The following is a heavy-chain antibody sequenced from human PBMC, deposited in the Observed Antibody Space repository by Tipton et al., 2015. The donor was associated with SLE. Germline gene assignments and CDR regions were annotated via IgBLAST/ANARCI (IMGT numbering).Heavy chain of an antibody. Sequence: SLRLSCAASGFTFSYYSMNWVRQAPGKGLEWVSYISSSGSPIYYADSVKGRFTISRDNAKNSLYLQMNSLRAEDTAVYYCAKDGARGYYYYGMDVWGQGTTVTVSS. J-gene: IGHJ6*02. CDR1: GFTFSYYS. V-gene: IGHV3-48*01. CDR2: ISSSGSPI. CDR3: AKDGARGYYYYGMDV. D-gene: IGHD3-16*01.